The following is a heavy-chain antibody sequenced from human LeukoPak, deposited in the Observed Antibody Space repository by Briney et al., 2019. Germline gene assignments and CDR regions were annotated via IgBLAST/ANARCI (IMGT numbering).Heavy chain of an antibody. CDR3: ARNNGMDV. CDR1: GFTFSSNA. J-gene: IGHJ6*02. V-gene: IGHV3-7*03. Sequence: PGGSLRLSCEASGFTFSSNAMSWVRQAPGRGPEWVANVNRDGSETYYLDSVKGRFTISKDNAKNSLYLQMNSLRAEDTALYHCARNNGMDVWGQGTTVIVSS. CDR2: VNRDGSET.